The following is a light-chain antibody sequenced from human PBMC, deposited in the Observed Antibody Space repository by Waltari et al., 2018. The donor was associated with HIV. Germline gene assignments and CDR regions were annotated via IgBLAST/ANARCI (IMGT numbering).Light chain of an antibody. CDR1: SYNIGSNY. Sequence: QSVLTQPPSASGTPGQRVTSYCSGSSYNIGSNYVYWYQQLPGTAPKLLIYRNNQRPSGVPDRFSCSKSGTSASLAISGLRSEDEADYYCAAWDDSLSGLVFGGGTKLTVL. CDR2: RNN. CDR3: AAWDDSLSGLV. J-gene: IGLJ3*02. V-gene: IGLV1-47*01.